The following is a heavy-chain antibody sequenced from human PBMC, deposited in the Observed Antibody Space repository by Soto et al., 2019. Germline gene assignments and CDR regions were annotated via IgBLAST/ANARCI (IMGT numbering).Heavy chain of an antibody. CDR3: ASSGSSGYYLTGAFDI. CDR1: GYTFTGYY. D-gene: IGHD3-22*01. CDR2: INPNSGGT. V-gene: IGHV1-2*02. Sequence: ASVKVSCKASGYTFTGYYMHWVRQAPGQGPEWMGWINPNSGGTNYAQKFQGRVTMTRDTSISTAYMELSRLRSDDTAVYYCASSGSSGYYLTGAFDIWGQGTMVTV. J-gene: IGHJ3*02.